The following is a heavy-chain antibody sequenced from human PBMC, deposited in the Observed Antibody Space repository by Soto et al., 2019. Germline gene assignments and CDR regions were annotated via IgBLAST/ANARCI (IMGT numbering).Heavy chain of an antibody. CDR2: INHSGST. CDR3: ARVARRAAGTFNPGWKSGYYYYGMDV. Sequence: PSETQSLTCAVYGGSFSCYYWSWIRQPPGKGLEWIGEINHSGSTNYNPSLKSRVTISVDTSKNQFSLKLSSVTAADTAVYYCARVARRAAGTFNPGWKSGYYYYGMDVWGQGTTVTVSS. V-gene: IGHV4-34*01. J-gene: IGHJ6*02. CDR1: GGSFSCYY. D-gene: IGHD6-13*01.